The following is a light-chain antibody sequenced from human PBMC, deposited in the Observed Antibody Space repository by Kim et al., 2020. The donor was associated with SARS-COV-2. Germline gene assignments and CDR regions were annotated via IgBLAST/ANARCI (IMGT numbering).Light chain of an antibody. Sequence: SPGERVTLSCRARQSVGSSYLAWYQQKPGQAPGLLIYGASSRATGIPDRFSGSGSGTDFTLTISRLEPEDFAVYYCQQYGGSRLTFGGGTKVDIK. J-gene: IGKJ4*01. CDR1: QSVGSSY. V-gene: IGKV3-20*01. CDR3: QQYGGSRLT. CDR2: GAS.